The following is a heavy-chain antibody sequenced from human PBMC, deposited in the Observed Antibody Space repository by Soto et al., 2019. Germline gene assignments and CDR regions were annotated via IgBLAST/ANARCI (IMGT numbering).Heavy chain of an antibody. V-gene: IGHV4-61*01. CDR1: GGSVSSGSYY. Sequence: PSETLSLTCTVSGGSVSSGSYYWIWIRQPPGKVLEWIGYIYYSGSTNYNPSLKSRVTISVDTSKNQFSLNLISVTAADTAVYYCARVSRGSNYYYGMDVWGQGTTVTVSS. J-gene: IGHJ6*02. D-gene: IGHD3-10*01. CDR3: ARVSRGSNYYYGMDV. CDR2: IYYSGST.